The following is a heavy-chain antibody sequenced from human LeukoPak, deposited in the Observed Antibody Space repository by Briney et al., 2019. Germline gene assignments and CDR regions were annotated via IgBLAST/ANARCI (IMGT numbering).Heavy chain of an antibody. D-gene: IGHD1-26*01. J-gene: IGHJ3*02. V-gene: IGHV3-15*01. CDR2: IKSKTDGGTT. Sequence: GGSLRLSCAASGFTFSNAWMSWVRQAPGKGLEWVGRIKSKTDGGTTDYAAPVKGRFTISRDDSKNTLYLQMNSLKTEDTAVYYCTTDSRSYYDAFDIWGQGTMVTVSS. CDR1: GFTFSNAW. CDR3: TTDSRSYYDAFDI.